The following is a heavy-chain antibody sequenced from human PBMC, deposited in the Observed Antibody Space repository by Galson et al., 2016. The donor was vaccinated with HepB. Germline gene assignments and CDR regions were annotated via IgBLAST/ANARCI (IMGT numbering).Heavy chain of an antibody. J-gene: IGHJ6*02. CDR2: ISYDGSNK. D-gene: IGHD1-7*01. Sequence: SLRLSCAASGFTFSSYAMHWVRQAPGKGLEWVAVISYDGSNKYYADSVKGRFTISRDNSKNTLYLQMNSLRAEDTAGYYCERKELYYYYYGMDVWGQGTTVTVSS. CDR3: ERKELYYYYYGMDV. V-gene: IGHV3-30-3*01. CDR1: GFTFSSYA.